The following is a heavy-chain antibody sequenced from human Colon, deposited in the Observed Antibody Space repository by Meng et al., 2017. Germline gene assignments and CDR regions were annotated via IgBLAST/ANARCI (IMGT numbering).Heavy chain of an antibody. J-gene: IGHJ5*02. CDR2: IYHSGGT. Sequence: QVQLQESGPGLVKPSGTLSLTCAVSGGSISSGNWWSWVRQPPGKGLEYIGEIYHSGGTNYNPSLRSRVTISVDKSKNQFSLKLTSVTAADTAVYYCVRSSGWVRTGFDPWGQGTLVTVSS. CDR1: GGSISSGNW. D-gene: IGHD6-19*01. CDR3: VRSSGWVRTGFDP. V-gene: IGHV4-4*02.